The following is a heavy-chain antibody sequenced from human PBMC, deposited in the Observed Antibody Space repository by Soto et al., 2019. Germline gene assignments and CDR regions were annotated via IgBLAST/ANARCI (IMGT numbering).Heavy chain of an antibody. J-gene: IGHJ5*02. CDR2: IYHIGST. CDR1: GYSISSGYY. V-gene: IGHV4-38-2*01. D-gene: IGHD4-4*01. CDR3: ARGIYSKLFDP. Sequence: XATLSLTFAVSGYSISSGYYWGWIRQPPGKGLEWIGSIYHIGSTYYNPSLKSRVTISVDTSKNQFSLKLSSVTAADTAVYYCARGIYSKLFDPCAQGTLVTVSS.